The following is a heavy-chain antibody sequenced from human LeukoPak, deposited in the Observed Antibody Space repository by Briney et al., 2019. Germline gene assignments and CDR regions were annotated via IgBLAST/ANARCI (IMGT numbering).Heavy chain of an antibody. J-gene: IGHJ4*02. Sequence: GESLKISCKGFGYSFTNSWIGWVRQMPGKGLELMGIIYPGDSDTRYSPSFQGQVTISADKSISTAYLQWSSLKASDTAMYYCARQDGYGLYYFDSWGQGTLVTVSS. V-gene: IGHV5-51*01. CDR1: GYSFTNSW. CDR3: ARQDGYGLYYFDS. D-gene: IGHD5-18*01. CDR2: IYPGDSDT.